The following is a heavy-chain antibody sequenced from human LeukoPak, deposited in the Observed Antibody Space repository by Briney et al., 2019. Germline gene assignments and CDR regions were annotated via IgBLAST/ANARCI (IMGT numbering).Heavy chain of an antibody. V-gene: IGHV3-21*01. Sequence: GGSLRLSCAASGFTFSSYSMNWVRQAPGKGLEWVSSISSSSSYIYYADSVKGRFTISRDNAKNSLYLQMNSLRAEDTAVYYCARARDYYDSSPSDYWGQGTLVTVSS. D-gene: IGHD3-22*01. CDR3: ARARDYYDSSPSDY. CDR2: ISSSSSYI. J-gene: IGHJ4*02. CDR1: GFTFSSYS.